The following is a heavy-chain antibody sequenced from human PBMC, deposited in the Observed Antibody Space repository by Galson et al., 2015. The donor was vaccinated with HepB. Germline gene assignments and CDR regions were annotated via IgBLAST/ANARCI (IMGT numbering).Heavy chain of an antibody. Sequence: SLRLSCAASGFTFSTYAMSWVRQTPGKGLEWVSAISDGGGSTFYADSVKGRFTISRDNAKNSLYLQMNSLRAEDTAVYYCARGLRIPLYYYGMDVWGQGTTVTVSS. J-gene: IGHJ6*02. CDR3: ARGLRIPLYYYGMDV. V-gene: IGHV3-23*01. CDR1: GFTFSTYA. D-gene: IGHD4-17*01. CDR2: ISDGGGST.